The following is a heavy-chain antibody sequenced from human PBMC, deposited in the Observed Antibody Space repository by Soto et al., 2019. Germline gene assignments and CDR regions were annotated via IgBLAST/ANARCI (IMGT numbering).Heavy chain of an antibody. CDR3: AKDYDYGDSLPFDY. J-gene: IGHJ4*02. D-gene: IGHD4-17*01. CDR2: IIGNGDTA. V-gene: IGHV3-23*01. Sequence: EVPLLEAGGGLVQPGGSLRLSCAASGFSFRNYGMSWVRQAPGKGLEWLSAIIGNGDTAYYADSVRGRFTISRDNSKNTLYLQLNGLGAEDTAIYYCAKDYDYGDSLPFDYWGQGTLVTVSS. CDR1: GFSFRNYG.